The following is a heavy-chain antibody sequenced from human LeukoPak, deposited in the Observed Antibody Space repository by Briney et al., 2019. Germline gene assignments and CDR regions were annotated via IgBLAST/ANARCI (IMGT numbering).Heavy chain of an antibody. CDR1: GLTFSNAW. CDR2: IKSKTDGGTT. Sequence: GGSLRLSCAASGLTFSNAWMSWVRQAPGKGLEWVGRIKSKTDGGTTDYAAPVKGRFTISRDDSKNTLYLQMNSLKTEDTAVYYCTVWGTVDSWLDYWGQGTLVTVSS. J-gene: IGHJ4*02. CDR3: TVWGTVDSWLDY. V-gene: IGHV3-15*01. D-gene: IGHD3-16*01.